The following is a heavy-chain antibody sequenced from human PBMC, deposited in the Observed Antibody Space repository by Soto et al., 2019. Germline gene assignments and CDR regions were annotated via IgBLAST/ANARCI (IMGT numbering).Heavy chain of an antibody. CDR1: GGSISSYY. D-gene: IGHD3-9*01. Sequence: SETLSLTCTVSGGSISSYYWSWIRQPPGKGLEWIGYIYYSGSTNYNPSLKSRVTISVDTSKNQFSLKLSSVTAADTAVYYCARVRGYYDIFGIDYWGQGTLVTVSS. CDR2: IYYSGST. V-gene: IGHV4-59*01. CDR3: ARVRGYYDIFGIDY. J-gene: IGHJ4*02.